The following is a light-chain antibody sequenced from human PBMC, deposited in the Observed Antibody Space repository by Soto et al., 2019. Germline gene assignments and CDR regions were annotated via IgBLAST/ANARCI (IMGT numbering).Light chain of an antibody. V-gene: IGKV1-39*01. J-gene: IGKJ2*01. CDR1: QSIYSS. CDR2: AAS. CDR3: QQSYSAPYT. Sequence: DIQMTQSPSSLSASVGDRVTITCRASQSIYSSLNWYHQKPGKAPKLLIYAASNLQSGVPSRFSVRGSVTGFTLSISSLQPEDFATYYCQQSYSAPYTFGQGTKLES.